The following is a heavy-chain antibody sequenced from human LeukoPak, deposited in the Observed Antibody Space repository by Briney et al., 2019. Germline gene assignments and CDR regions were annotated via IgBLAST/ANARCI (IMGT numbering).Heavy chain of an antibody. J-gene: IGHJ5*02. CDR1: GGSFSGYY. V-gene: IGHV4-59*01. CDR2: IYYSGST. D-gene: IGHD6-19*01. Sequence: SETLSLTCAVYGGSFSGYYWSWIRQPPGKGLEWIGYIYYSGSTNYNPSLKSRVTISVDTSKNQFSLKLSSVTAADTAVYYCARDLAVAGTGDHWFDPWGQGTLVTVSS. CDR3: ARDLAVAGTGDHWFDP.